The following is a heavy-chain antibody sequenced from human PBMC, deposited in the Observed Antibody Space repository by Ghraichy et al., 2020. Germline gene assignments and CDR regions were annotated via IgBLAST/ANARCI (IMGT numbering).Heavy chain of an antibody. CDR1: GGSFSGYY. CDR2: INHSGST. CDR3: ARARQNYYYYYGMDV. V-gene: IGHV4-34*01. Sequence: SETLSLTCAVYGGSFSGYYWSWIRQPPGKGLEWIGEINHSGSTNYNPSLKSRVTISVDTSKNQFSLKLSSVTAADTAVYYCARARQNYYYYYGMDVWGQGTTVTVSS. J-gene: IGHJ6*02.